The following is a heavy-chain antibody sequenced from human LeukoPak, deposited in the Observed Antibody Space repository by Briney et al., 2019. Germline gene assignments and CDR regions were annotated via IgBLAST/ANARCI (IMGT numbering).Heavy chain of an antibody. CDR3: ARSYGGNSRTFDY. Sequence: PSETLSLTCTVSGGSISSYYWSWIRQHPGKGLEWMGYIYYTGSTNYNPSLKSRVTISVDTSKTQFSLKLSSVTAADTAVYYCARSYGGNSRTFDYWGQGTLVTVSS. J-gene: IGHJ4*02. CDR1: GGSISSYY. CDR2: IYYTGST. D-gene: IGHD4-23*01. V-gene: IGHV4-59*01.